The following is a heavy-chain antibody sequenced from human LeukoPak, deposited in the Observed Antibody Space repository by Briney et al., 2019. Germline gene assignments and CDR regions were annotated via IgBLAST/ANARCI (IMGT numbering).Heavy chain of an antibody. J-gene: IGHJ3*01. CDR3: AKATCSGASCFSNSRGAFDV. Sequence: GGSLRLSCAASGIIFSDFGMHWVRQAPGKGLEWMAIIWYDGSNKYYADSVKGRFTISRDNSQNTMYLQMNSLRAEDSAVYYCAKATCSGASCFSNSRGAFDVWGQGTMVTVSS. V-gene: IGHV3-33*06. CDR1: GIIFSDFG. CDR2: IWYDGSNK. D-gene: IGHD2-15*01.